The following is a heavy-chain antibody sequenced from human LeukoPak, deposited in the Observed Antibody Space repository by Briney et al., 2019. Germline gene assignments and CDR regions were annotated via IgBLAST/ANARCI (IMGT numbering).Heavy chain of an antibody. J-gene: IGHJ4*02. D-gene: IGHD1-26*01. CDR1: GFTFSAYS. CDR2: ICTLSYI. CDR3: ARVGPGELPFDY. V-gene: IGHV3-21*01. Sequence: GGSLRLSCAASGFTFSAYSMNWGRQAPGKGLEWVSSICTLSYIYYVDSVKGRFTISRDNAKNSLYLQMNSLRAEDTAVYYCARVGPGELPFDYWGQGTLVTVSS.